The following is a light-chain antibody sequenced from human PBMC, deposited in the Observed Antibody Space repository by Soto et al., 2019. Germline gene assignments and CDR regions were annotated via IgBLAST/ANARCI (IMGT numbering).Light chain of an antibody. CDR2: KAS. J-gene: IGKJ4*01. Sequence: DIQMTQSPSTLSASVGDRVTITCRASQSISSWLAWYQQKPGKAPKLLIYKASSLESGVPSRFSGSGSGKEFTLTISSLQPDDFATYYCQQYESFPLTFGGGTRVEIK. CDR1: QSISSW. V-gene: IGKV1-5*03. CDR3: QQYESFPLT.